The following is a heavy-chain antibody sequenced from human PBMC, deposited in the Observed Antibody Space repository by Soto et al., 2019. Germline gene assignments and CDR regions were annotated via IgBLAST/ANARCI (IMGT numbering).Heavy chain of an antibody. CDR1: GFTVSSNY. V-gene: IGHV3-53*01. J-gene: IGHJ6*02. CDR2: IYSGGST. Sequence: PGGSLRLSCAASGFTVSSNYMSWVRQAPGKGLEWVSVIYSGGSTYYADSVKGRFTISRDNSKNTLYLQMNSLRAEDTAVYYCARDMGLYSSSSRDYYYGMDVWGQGTTVTVSS. D-gene: IGHD6-6*01. CDR3: ARDMGLYSSSSRDYYYGMDV.